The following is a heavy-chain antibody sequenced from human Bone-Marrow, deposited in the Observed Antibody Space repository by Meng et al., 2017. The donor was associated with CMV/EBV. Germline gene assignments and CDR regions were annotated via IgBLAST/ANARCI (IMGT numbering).Heavy chain of an antibody. CDR1: GFTFDDYG. CDR2: INWNGGST. CDR3: AKDNEGYCTNGVCYTFDY. D-gene: IGHD2-8*01. V-gene: IGHV3-20*04. J-gene: IGHJ4*02. Sequence: ETLSLTCAASGFTFDDYGMSWVRQAPGKGLEWVSGINWNGGSTGYADSVKGRFTISRDNAKNSLYLQMNSLRAEDTALYYCAKDNEGYCTNGVCYTFDYWGQGTLVTVSS.